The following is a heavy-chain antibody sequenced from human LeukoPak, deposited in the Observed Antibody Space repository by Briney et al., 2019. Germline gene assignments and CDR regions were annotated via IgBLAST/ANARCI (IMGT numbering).Heavy chain of an antibody. CDR3: TRRPGNYYDY. CDR1: GYRFTSYW. Sequence: GESLKISCKGSGYRFTSYWITWVRQMPGKGLKWMGIIYPGDSDTRYSPSFQGQVTISADKSISTAYLQWSSLKASDTAMYYCTRRPGNYYDYWGQGTLVTVSS. V-gene: IGHV5-51*01. CDR2: IYPGDSDT. J-gene: IGHJ4*02. D-gene: IGHD1-26*01.